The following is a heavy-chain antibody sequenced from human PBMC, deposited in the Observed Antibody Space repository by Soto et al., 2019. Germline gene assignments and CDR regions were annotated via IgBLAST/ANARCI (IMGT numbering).Heavy chain of an antibody. CDR2: IWYDGSSK. J-gene: IGHJ6*02. CDR1: GFTFSSYG. CDR3: ARVGITMVRGVFDYGMDV. V-gene: IGHV3-33*01. Sequence: GGSLRLSCAASGFTFSSYGMHWVRQAPGKGLEWVAVIWYDGSSKYYADSVKGRFTISRDNSKNTLYLQMNSLRAEDTAVYYCARVGITMVRGVFDYGMDVWGQGTTVTVSS. D-gene: IGHD3-10*01.